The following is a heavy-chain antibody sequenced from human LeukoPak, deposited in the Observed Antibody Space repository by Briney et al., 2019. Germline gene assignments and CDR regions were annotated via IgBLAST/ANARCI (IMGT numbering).Heavy chain of an antibody. V-gene: IGHV4-59*12. CDR2: IYYSGST. D-gene: IGHD5-18*01. J-gene: IGHJ6*02. Sequence: PSETLSLTCTVSGGSISSYYWSWIRQPPGKGLEWIGYIYYSGSTNYNPSLKSRVTISVDTSKNQFSLKLSSVTAADTAVYYCARGRGYSYGYRYYYGMDVWGQGTTVTVSS. CDR1: GGSISSYY. CDR3: ARGRGYSYGYRYYYGMDV.